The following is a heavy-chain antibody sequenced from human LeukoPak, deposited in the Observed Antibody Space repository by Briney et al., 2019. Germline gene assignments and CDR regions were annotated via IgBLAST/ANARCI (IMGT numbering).Heavy chain of an antibody. Sequence: ASVKVSCKASGYTFTSYGFSWVRQAPGQGLEWMGWISDYNGNTNYAQKLQGRVTMTTDTSTNTAYMELRSLTSDDTAVYYCARVHCGGAGCYFVDYWGQGTLVTVSS. D-gene: IGHD2-15*01. CDR1: GYTFTSYG. J-gene: IGHJ4*02. CDR3: ARVHCGGAGCYFVDY. V-gene: IGHV1-18*01. CDR2: ISDYNGNT.